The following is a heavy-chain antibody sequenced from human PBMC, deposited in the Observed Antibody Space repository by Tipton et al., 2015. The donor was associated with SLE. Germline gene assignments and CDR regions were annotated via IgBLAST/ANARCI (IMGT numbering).Heavy chain of an antibody. J-gene: IGHJ3*02. CDR2: IYSGGST. V-gene: IGHV3-66*02. Sequence: SLRLSCAASGLTVSSNYMSWVCQAPGKGLEWVSVIYSGGSTYYADSVKGRFTISRDNSKNTLYLQMNSLRTEDTAVYYCARDLAYSSSWYDAFDIWGQGTMVTVSS. D-gene: IGHD6-13*01. CDR1: GLTVSSNY. CDR3: ARDLAYSSSWYDAFDI.